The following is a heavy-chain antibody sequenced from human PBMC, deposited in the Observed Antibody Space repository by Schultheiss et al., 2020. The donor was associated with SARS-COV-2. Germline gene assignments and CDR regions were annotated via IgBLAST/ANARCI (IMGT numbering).Heavy chain of an antibody. Sequence: VKVSCKASGGTFSSYAISWVRQAPGQGLEWMGGIIPIFGTANYAQKFQGRVTITADESTSTAYMELSSLRSEDTAVYYCARVLGGYYDSSGYYYYYYGMDVWGQGTTVTVSS. CDR1: GGTFSSYA. D-gene: IGHD3-22*01. V-gene: IGHV1-69*13. J-gene: IGHJ6*02. CDR2: IIPIFGTA. CDR3: ARVLGGYYDSSGYYYYYYGMDV.